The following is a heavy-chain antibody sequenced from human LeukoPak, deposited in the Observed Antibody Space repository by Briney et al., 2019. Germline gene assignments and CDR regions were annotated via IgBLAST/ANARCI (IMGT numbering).Heavy chain of an antibody. D-gene: IGHD2-15*01. Sequence: GGSLRLSCTASGFSFSGHWMHWARQLPGKGLVWVSRISPTGSTTSYADSVKGRFTISRDNSKNTLYLQMNSLRAEDTAVYYCAKVRLYCSGGSSCYYHPFDYWGQGTLVTVSS. CDR2: ISPTGSTT. CDR1: GFSFSGHW. J-gene: IGHJ4*02. V-gene: IGHV3-74*01. CDR3: AKVRLYCSGGSSCYYHPFDY.